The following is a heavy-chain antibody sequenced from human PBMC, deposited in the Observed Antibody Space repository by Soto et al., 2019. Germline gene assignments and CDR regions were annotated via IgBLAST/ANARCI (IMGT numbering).Heavy chain of an antibody. V-gene: IGHV3-33*01. Sequence: GGSLRLSCAASGFTFSSYGMHWVRQAPGKGLEWVAVIWYDGSNKYYADSVKGRFTISRDNSKNTLYLQMNSLRAEDTAVYYSARDSGYYDSSGDFDYWGQGTLVTVSS. D-gene: IGHD3-22*01. J-gene: IGHJ4*02. CDR2: IWYDGSNK. CDR1: GFTFSSYG. CDR3: ARDSGYYDSSGDFDY.